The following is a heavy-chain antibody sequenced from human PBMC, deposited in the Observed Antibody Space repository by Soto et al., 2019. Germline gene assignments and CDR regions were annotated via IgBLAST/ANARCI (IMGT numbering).Heavy chain of an antibody. Sequence: SVKVSCKASGGTFSSYAISWVRQAPGQGLEWMRGIIPIFGTANYAQKFQGRVTITADESTSTAYMELSSLRSEDTAVYYCARVKSGSYYYYYGMDVWRQGTTVTVSS. CDR3: ARVKSGSYYYYYGMDV. CDR2: IIPIFGTA. CDR1: GGTFSSYA. V-gene: IGHV1-69*13. D-gene: IGHD1-26*01. J-gene: IGHJ6*02.